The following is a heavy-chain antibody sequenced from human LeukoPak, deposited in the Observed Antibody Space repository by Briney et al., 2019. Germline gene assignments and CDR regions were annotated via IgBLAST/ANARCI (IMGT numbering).Heavy chain of an antibody. D-gene: IGHD3-22*01. Sequence: GASVKVSCKASGYTFTRCAMNWVRQAPGQGLEYMGWIDTNTGNPTYAQGFTGRFVFSLDTSVSTAYLQISSLKAEDTAVYYCAAHLSDSNGYFSYWGQGALVTVSS. CDR1: GYTFTRCA. J-gene: IGHJ4*02. CDR2: IDTNTGNP. V-gene: IGHV7-4-1*02. CDR3: AAHLSDSNGYFSY.